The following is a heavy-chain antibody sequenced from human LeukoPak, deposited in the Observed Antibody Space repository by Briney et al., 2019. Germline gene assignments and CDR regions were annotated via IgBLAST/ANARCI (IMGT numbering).Heavy chain of an antibody. CDR1: GFTFSGYW. J-gene: IGHJ6*02. Sequence: GGSLRLSCAASGFTFSGYWMNWARQAPGKGLEWVASINHNGNVNYYVDSVKGRFTISRDNAKNSLYLQMSNLRAEDTAVYFCARGGGLDVWGQGATVTVSS. CDR2: INHNGNVN. V-gene: IGHV3-7*03. CDR3: ARGGGLDV. D-gene: IGHD3-16*01.